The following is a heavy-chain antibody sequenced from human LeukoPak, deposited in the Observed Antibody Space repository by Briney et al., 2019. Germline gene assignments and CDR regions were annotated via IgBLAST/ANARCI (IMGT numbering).Heavy chain of an antibody. J-gene: IGHJ6*02. V-gene: IGHV1-3*01. CDR2: INAGNGNT. D-gene: IGHD6-19*01. Sequence: ASVKVSCKASGYTFTSYAMHWVRQAPGQRLEWMGWINAGNGNTKYSQKFQGRVTITRDTSASTAYMELSSLRSEDTAVYYCARDWCYSSGCLPYYGMDVWGQGTTVTVSS. CDR3: ARDWCYSSGCLPYYGMDV. CDR1: GYTFTSYA.